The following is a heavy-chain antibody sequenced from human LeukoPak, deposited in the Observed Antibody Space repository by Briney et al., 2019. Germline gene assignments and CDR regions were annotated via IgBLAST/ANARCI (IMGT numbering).Heavy chain of an antibody. CDR3: ARDSGYDLRVLDYYGMDV. Sequence: GASVKVSCKASGYTFTSYYMHWVRQAPGQWLEWMGIINPSGGSTSYAQKFQGRVTMTRDTSTSTVYMEVSSLRSEDTAVYYCARDSGYDLRVLDYYGMDVWGQGTTVTVSS. CDR2: INPSGGST. J-gene: IGHJ6*02. V-gene: IGHV1-46*01. CDR1: GYTFTSYY. D-gene: IGHD5-12*01.